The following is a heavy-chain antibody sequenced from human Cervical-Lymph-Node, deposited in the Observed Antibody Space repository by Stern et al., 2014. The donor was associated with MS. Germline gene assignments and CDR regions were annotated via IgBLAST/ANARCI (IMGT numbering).Heavy chain of an antibody. CDR3: ARDHRARYYYDSSDI. CDR1: GFTFSSYG. CDR2: IWYDVSNK. Sequence: QVQLVESGGGVVQPGRSLRLSCAASGFTFSSYGMHWVRQAPGKGLEWVAVIWYDVSNKYYADSVKGRFTISRYNSKNTLYLQMNSLRAEDTAVYYCARDHRARYYYDSSDIWGQGTMVTVSS. J-gene: IGHJ3*02. V-gene: IGHV3-33*01. D-gene: IGHD3-22*01.